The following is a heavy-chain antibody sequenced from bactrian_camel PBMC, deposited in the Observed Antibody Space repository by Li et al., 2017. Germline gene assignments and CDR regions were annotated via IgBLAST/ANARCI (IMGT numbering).Heavy chain of an antibody. D-gene: IGHD5*01. J-gene: IGHJ4*01. Sequence: HVQLVESGGDSVQSGRSLRLSCAHSGFTYRSACVGWFRQAPGREREGVAGIHSGGLTTYYADSVKGRFSISRDNTKNTMWLQMNSLKPEDTATYYCAASSSGGAWPKARVHTPSEYMYWGQGTQVTVS. CDR1: GFTYRSAC. CDR3: AASSSGGAWPKARVHTPSEYMY. V-gene: IGHV3S1*01. CDR2: IHSGGLTT.